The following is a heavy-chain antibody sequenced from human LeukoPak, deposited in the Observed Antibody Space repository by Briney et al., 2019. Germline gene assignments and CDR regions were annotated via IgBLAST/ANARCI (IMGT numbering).Heavy chain of an antibody. CDR2: FDPEDGET. J-gene: IGHJ4*02. CDR3: AGITFYSSTFDY. V-gene: IGHV1-24*01. D-gene: IGHD3-16*01. Sequence: ASVKVSCKVSGYTLTELSMHWVRQAPGKGLEWMGGFDPEDGETIYAQKFQGRVTMTEDTSTDTAYMELSSLRSEDTAVYYCAGITFYSSTFDYWGQGTLVTVSS. CDR1: GYTLTELS.